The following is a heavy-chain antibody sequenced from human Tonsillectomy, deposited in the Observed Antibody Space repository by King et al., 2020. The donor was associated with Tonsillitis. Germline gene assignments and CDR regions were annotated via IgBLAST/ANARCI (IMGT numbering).Heavy chain of an antibody. D-gene: IGHD1-26*01. Sequence: QLVQSGGGVVQPGGSLRLSCAAAGFSISGDGMHWVRQAPGKGLEWVAFIRSDGRKTFYADSAKGRFTISRDNSRNMMYLQMNSLGIEDAAVYYCAKEIVECGCCFDYWGQGSLVPVSS. CDR1: GFSISGDG. J-gene: IGHJ4*02. V-gene: IGHV3-30*02. CDR2: IRSDGRKT. CDR3: AKEIVECGCCFDY.